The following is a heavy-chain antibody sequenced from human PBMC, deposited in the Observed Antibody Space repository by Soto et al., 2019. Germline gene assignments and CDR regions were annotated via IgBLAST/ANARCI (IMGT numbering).Heavy chain of an antibody. V-gene: IGHV3-33*01. CDR3: ARDNGPASSYYYGMDV. J-gene: IGHJ6*02. Sequence: QVPLVASGGGVVQPGRSLRLSCAASGFTFSSYGMHWVRQAPGKGLEWVAVIWYDGSNKYYADSVKGRFTISRDNSKNTLYLQMNSLRAEDTAVYYCARDNGPASSYYYGMDVWGQGTTVTVSS. CDR1: GFTFSSYG. CDR2: IWYDGSNK.